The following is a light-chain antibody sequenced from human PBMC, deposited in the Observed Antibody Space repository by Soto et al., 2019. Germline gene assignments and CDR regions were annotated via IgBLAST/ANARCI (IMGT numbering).Light chain of an antibody. CDR3: SSYADSKHFV. CDR2: DVS. CDR1: SSDVGGYNS. J-gene: IGLJ3*02. Sequence: QSALTQPPSASGSPGQSVTISCTGTSSDVGGYNSVSWYQQHPGNAPKLVIYDVSKRPSGVPDRFSGSKSGNTASLIVSGLQGEGEADYYVSSYADSKHFVFGGGTKLTVL. V-gene: IGLV2-8*01.